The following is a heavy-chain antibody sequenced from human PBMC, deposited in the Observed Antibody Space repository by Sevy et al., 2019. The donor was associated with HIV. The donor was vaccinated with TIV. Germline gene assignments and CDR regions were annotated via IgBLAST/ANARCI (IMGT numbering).Heavy chain of an antibody. J-gene: IGHJ1*01. D-gene: IGHD1-1*01. CDR1: VFTFNRYS. CDR3: ALERLSSDVTEYFQN. V-gene: IGHV3-30-3*01. CDR2: ISFDATNK. Sequence: GGSLRLSCAASVFTFNRYSMHWVRQAPGKGLEWVATISFDATNKHYPDSVKGRFTISRDNFQNSLFLQMDSLRPEDTAVYYCALERLSSDVTEYFQNWGQGTLVTVSS.